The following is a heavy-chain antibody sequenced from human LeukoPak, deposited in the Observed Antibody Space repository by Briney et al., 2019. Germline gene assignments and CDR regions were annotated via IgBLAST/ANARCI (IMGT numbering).Heavy chain of an antibody. CDR2: ISWNSGNI. CDR3: AKAWGG. D-gene: IGHD3-16*01. Sequence: GGSLRLSCAASGFTFDDYAMHWIRQAPGKGLEWVSGISWNSGNIGCADSVKGRFSISRDNAKNSLYLQMNSLRAEDTALYYCAKAWGGWGQGTLVTVSS. V-gene: IGHV3-9*01. J-gene: IGHJ4*02. CDR1: GFTFDDYA.